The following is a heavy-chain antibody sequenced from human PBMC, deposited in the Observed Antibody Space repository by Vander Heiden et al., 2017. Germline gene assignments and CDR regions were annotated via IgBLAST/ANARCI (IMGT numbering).Heavy chain of an antibody. CDR2: IDSSPATYI. D-gene: IGHD3-10*01. CDR1: GFPFRSYN. J-gene: IGHJ6*02. V-gene: IGHV3-21*01. Sequence: EVQLVESGGGLVKPGGSLRLSCVASGFPFRSYNMNWVRRAPGKGLEWVSSIDSSPATYIYYADSVKGRFTISRDNAKNSLYLQMNSLRVEDTAVYYCARAPYYYGPHYYGMDVWGQGTTVTVSS. CDR3: ARAPYYYGPHYYGMDV.